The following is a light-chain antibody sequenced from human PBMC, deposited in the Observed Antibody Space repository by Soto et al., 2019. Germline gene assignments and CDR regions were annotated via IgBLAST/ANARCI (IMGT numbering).Light chain of an antibody. Sequence: PGDRGTLSCRASQSVTNNYVAWYQQKPGQAPRLLIHDASSRATGIPDRFSGSGSGTDFTLTIDRLEPEDFAVYFCQQCATSPLTFGQGTRVDIK. CDR2: DAS. V-gene: IGKV3-20*01. J-gene: IGKJ1*01. CDR3: QQCATSPLT. CDR1: QSVTNNY.